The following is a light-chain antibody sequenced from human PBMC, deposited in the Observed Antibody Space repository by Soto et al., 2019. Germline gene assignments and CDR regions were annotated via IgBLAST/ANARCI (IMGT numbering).Light chain of an antibody. Sequence: QSALTQPASVSGSPGQSITISCTGTRSDVGGYHYVSWYQQHPGKAPKLMIYEVSNRPSGVSNRFSGSKSGNTAYLTSSGLQAEDEADYYCSSYTSRSTHVFGTGTKVTVL. CDR3: SSYTSRSTHV. CDR1: RSDVGGYHY. V-gene: IGLV2-14*01. J-gene: IGLJ1*01. CDR2: EVS.